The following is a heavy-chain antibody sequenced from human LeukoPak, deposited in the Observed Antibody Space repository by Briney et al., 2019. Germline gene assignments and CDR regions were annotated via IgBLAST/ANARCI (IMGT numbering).Heavy chain of an antibody. CDR2: IYYSGST. D-gene: IGHD1-26*01. Sequence: PSETLSLTCTVSGGSISSYYWSWIRQPPGKGLEWIGYIYYSGSTNYNPSLKSRVTISVDTSKNQFSLKLSSVTAADTAMYYCARSDQLGFNGMDVWGQGTTVTVSS. CDR1: GGSISSYY. V-gene: IGHV4-59*08. CDR3: ARSDQLGFNGMDV. J-gene: IGHJ6*02.